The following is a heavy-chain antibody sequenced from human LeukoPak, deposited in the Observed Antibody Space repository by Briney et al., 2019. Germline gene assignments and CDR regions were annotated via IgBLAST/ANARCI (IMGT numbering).Heavy chain of an antibody. J-gene: IGHJ4*02. CDR3: ARGGPNRSGWTLDY. CDR1: GYTFTEYA. Sequence: GASVKVSCKASGYTFTEYAMHWVRLAPGHGLEWMGWINADSGNTESSQRFQGRLSITCDTSATTAYMELSSRTSEDTAVYYCARGGPNRSGWTLDYWGPGTLVTVSS. D-gene: IGHD6-19*01. CDR2: INADSGNT. V-gene: IGHV1-3*01.